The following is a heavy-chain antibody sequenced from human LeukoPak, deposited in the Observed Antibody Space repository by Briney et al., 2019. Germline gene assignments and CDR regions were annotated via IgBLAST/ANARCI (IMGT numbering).Heavy chain of an antibody. CDR2: IYHSGST. CDR1: GGSISSSSYY. V-gene: IGHV4-39*07. J-gene: IGHJ3*02. D-gene: IGHD3-3*01. CDR3: ARDHYDFWSGPPGGAFDI. Sequence: PSETLSLTCTVSGGSISSSSYYWGWIRQPPGKGLEWIGSIYHSGSTYYNPSLKSRVTISVDRSKNQFSLKLSSVTAADTAVYYCARDHYDFWSGPPGGAFDIWGQGTMVTVSS.